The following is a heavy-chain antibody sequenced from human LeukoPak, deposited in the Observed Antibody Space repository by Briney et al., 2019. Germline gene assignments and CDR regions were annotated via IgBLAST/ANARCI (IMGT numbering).Heavy chain of an antibody. CDR3: AKGYDILTGYYNGPADY. J-gene: IGHJ4*02. CDR1: GFTFSSYS. V-gene: IGHV3-23*01. CDR2: ISGSGGST. Sequence: PGGSLRLSCAASGFTFSSYSMNWVRQAPGKGLEWVSAISGSGGSTYYADSVKGRFTISRDNSKNTLYLQMNSLRAEDTAVYYCAKGYDILTGYYNGPADYWGQGTLVTVSS. D-gene: IGHD3-9*01.